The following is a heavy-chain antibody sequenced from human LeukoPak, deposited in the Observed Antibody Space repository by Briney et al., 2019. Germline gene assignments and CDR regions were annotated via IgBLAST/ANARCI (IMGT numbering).Heavy chain of an antibody. J-gene: IGHJ4*02. CDR1: GYTFSDYY. CDR2: IDPNRGAT. D-gene: IGHD5-24*01. Sequence: GASVKVSCNASGYTFSDYYIHWVRQAPGQGLEWMGWIDPNRGATNYEQKFHGRVTMTSDTSMSTASMELNRLTSDDTGVYFCARKIEVDTIGRFDYWGQGTLVRVSS. CDR3: ARKIEVDTIGRFDY. V-gene: IGHV1-2*02.